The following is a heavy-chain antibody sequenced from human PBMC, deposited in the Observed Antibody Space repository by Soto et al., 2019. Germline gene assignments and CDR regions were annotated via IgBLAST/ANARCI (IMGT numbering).Heavy chain of an antibody. V-gene: IGHV1-3*01. CDR3: ARTGHSGSYDY. J-gene: IGHJ4*02. CDR2: INAGNGDT. CDR1: GYTFTIYG. D-gene: IGHD3-22*01. Sequence: ASVKVSCKASGYTFTIYGIHWVRQAPGQRLEWMGWINAGNGDTKYSENFQGRVTITRDTSASTVYLDLSSLSSEDTAFYYCARTGHSGSYDYWGQGTLVTVSS.